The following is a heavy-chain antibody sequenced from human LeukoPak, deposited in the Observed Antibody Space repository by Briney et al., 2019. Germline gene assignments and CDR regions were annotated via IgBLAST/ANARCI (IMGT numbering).Heavy chain of an antibody. CDR3: ARDPTTVTKGLDI. CDR1: GGSISSHY. D-gene: IGHD4-17*01. V-gene: IGHV4-59*11. CDR2: ISSIGST. J-gene: IGHJ3*02. Sequence: SETLSLTCTVSGGSISSHYWSWIRQPPGKGLEWIGYISSIGSTNYNPSLRSRVTVSVDTSKNQFSLKLTSVTAADTAVYFCARDPTTVTKGLDIWGQGTMVTVSS.